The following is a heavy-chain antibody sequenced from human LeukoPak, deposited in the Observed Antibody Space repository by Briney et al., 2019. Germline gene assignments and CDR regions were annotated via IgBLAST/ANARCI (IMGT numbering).Heavy chain of an antibody. J-gene: IGHJ6*03. Sequence: SVKVSCKAFGGTFSSYTISWVRQAPGQGLEWMGRIIPILGIANYAQKFQGRVTITADKSTSTAYMELSSLRSEDTAVYYCARDRVGPYYYDSSGWDYYYYMDVWGKGTTVTVSS. CDR2: IIPILGIA. CDR3: ARDRVGPYYYDSSGWDYYYYMDV. V-gene: IGHV1-69*04. D-gene: IGHD3-22*01. CDR1: GGTFSSYT.